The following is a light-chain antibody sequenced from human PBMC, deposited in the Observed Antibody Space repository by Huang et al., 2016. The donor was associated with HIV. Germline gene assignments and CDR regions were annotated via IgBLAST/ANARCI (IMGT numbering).Light chain of an antibody. CDR1: HSLLISPNRKNY. Sequence: DIVMTQSPDFLAVSLGERATISCKSSHSLLISPNRKNYLAWYQQNPGQTPKLLIYWASVREAGVPDRFIGSGSGTDFTLTITSLQAEDVAVYFCQQYFFSPMTFGPGTKVDI. CDR2: WAS. V-gene: IGKV4-1*01. J-gene: IGKJ3*01. CDR3: QQYFFSPMT.